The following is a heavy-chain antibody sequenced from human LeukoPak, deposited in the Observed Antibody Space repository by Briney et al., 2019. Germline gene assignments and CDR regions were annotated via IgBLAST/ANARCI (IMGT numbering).Heavy chain of an antibody. CDR3: ARSPPDVFPTPLYFDY. J-gene: IGHJ4*02. CDR2: INHSGST. V-gene: IGHV4-61*08. CDR1: GGSISSGGYY. Sequence: SETLSLTCAVSGGSISSGGYYWSWIRQPPGKGLEWIGEINHSGSTNYNPSLKSRVTISVDTSKNQFSLKLSSVTAADTAVYYCARSPPDVFPTPLYFDYWGQGTLVTVSS. D-gene: IGHD3-10*01.